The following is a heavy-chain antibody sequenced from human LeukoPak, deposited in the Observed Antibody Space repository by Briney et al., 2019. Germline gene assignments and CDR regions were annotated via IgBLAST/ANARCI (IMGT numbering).Heavy chain of an antibody. Sequence: PGGSLRLSCAASGFTFSSYAMSWVRQAPGKGLEWVSAISGSGGSTYYADSVKGRFTISRDNSKNTLYLQMNSLIAEDTAVYYCAKHPYSSGPGIDFDYWGQGTLVTVSS. D-gene: IGHD6-19*01. CDR3: AKHPYSSGPGIDFDY. J-gene: IGHJ4*02. CDR2: ISGSGGST. V-gene: IGHV3-23*01. CDR1: GFTFSSYA.